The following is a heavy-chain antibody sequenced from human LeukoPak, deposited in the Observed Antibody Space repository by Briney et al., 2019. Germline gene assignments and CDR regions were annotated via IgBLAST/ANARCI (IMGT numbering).Heavy chain of an antibody. J-gene: IGHJ4*01. V-gene: IGHV3-23*01. CDR1: GFTFDSYT. Sequence: PGGSLRLSCAASGFTFDSYTMSRVRQAPGKGLEWVSAISGSGFSTYYADSVKGRFTISRDNSRNTLYLQMNSLRVEDAAVYYCAKAMRPTVSYYDYWGQEPWSPSPQ. CDR2: ISGSGFST. CDR3: AKAMRPTVSYYDY. D-gene: IGHD4-17*01.